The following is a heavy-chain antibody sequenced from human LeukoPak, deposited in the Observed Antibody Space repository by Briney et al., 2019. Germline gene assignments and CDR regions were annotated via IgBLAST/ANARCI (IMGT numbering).Heavy chain of an antibody. CDR1: GHTFTGYY. J-gene: IGHJ4*02. V-gene: IGHV1-2*02. Sequence: ASVKVSCKASGHTFTGYYMHWVRQAPGQGLEWMGWINPNSGGTNYAQKFQGRVTMTRDTSISTAYMELSRLRSDDTAVYYCARVHSGSSWYTGYWGQGTLVTVSS. CDR3: ARVHSGSSWYTGY. CDR2: INPNSGGT. D-gene: IGHD6-13*01.